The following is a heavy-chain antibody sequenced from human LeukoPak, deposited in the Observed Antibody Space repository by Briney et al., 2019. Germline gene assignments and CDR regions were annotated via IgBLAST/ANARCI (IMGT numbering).Heavy chain of an antibody. V-gene: IGHV4-59*11. Sequence: SETLSLTCTVSGGSISSHYWSWIRQPPGKGLEWIGYIYYSGSTNYNPSLKGRVTISVDTSKNQFSLKLSSVTAADTAVYYCARDWRYCSSTSCYTGWFDPWGQGTLVTVSS. D-gene: IGHD2-2*02. CDR3: ARDWRYCSSTSCYTGWFDP. CDR2: IYYSGST. J-gene: IGHJ5*02. CDR1: GGSISSHY.